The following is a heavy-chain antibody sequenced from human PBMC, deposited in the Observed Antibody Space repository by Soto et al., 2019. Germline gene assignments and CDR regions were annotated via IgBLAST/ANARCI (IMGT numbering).Heavy chain of an antibody. CDR3: TRHGGREYSSSATFDY. D-gene: IGHD6-6*01. CDR1: GFTFSGSA. Sequence: GGSLRLSCAASGFTFSGSAMHWVRQASGKGLEWVGRISSKANSYATAYAASVKGRFTISREDSKNTAYLQMNSLKTEDTAVYYCTRHGGREYSSSATFDYWGQGTLGTDAS. J-gene: IGHJ4*02. V-gene: IGHV3-73*01. CDR2: ISSKANSYAT.